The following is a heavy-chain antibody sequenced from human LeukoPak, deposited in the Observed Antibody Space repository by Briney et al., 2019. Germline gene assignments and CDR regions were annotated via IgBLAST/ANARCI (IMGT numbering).Heavy chain of an antibody. D-gene: IGHD6-19*01. CDR1: GFTFSDYN. CDR3: ARRIAGDGSHAFDI. Sequence: GGSLRLSCAASGFTFSDYNMGWMRQAPGKGLEWVSYTRNSDNNMFYADSVRGRFTISRDNAKYSVYLQMNSLRAEDTAVYYCARRIAGDGSHAFDIWGQGTMVTVSS. V-gene: IGHV3-11*01. CDR2: TRNSDNNM. J-gene: IGHJ3*02.